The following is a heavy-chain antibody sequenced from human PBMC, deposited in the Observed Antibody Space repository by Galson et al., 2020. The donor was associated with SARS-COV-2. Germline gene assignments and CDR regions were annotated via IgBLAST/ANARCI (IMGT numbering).Heavy chain of an antibody. D-gene: IGHD2-15*01. CDR3: ARMYTDYSYCDF. V-gene: IGHV3-48*02. Sequence: GESLKISCAASGFVFSRYSMNWVRQAPGKGLEWISYISYSGSTIYYADSVKGRFTISRDNAKKSLNLQIDSLRDEDTAVYHCARMYTDYSYCDFWVKGTLVIVSS. J-gene: IGHJ4*02. CDR2: ISYSGSTI. CDR1: GFVFSRYS.